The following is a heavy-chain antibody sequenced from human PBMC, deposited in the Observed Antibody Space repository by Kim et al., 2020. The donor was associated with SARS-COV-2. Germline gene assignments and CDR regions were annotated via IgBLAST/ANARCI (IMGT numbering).Heavy chain of an antibody. V-gene: IGHV3-30*07. CDR3: AGDVSSGWYRPEPAGEIDY. Sequence: DRLTISRDNSKNTLYLQMNSRRAEDTAVYYCAGDVSSGWYRPEPAGEIDYWGQGTLVTVSS. D-gene: IGHD6-19*01. J-gene: IGHJ4*02.